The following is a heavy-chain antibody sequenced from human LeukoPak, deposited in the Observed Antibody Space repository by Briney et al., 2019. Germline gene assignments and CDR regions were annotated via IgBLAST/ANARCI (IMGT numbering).Heavy chain of an antibody. D-gene: IGHD3-16*02. Sequence: PGGALRLSCAASGLTFTNYAMTWVRQAPGKGLEWVSSISDTYGTTYYTDSVKGRCTISRDNSKNTVYLQLNNLRAEDTAIYFCVRHDSFIPFWGQGTLVTVSS. CDR3: VRHDSFIPF. CDR1: GLTFTNYA. V-gene: IGHV3-23*01. J-gene: IGHJ4*02. CDR2: ISDTYGTT.